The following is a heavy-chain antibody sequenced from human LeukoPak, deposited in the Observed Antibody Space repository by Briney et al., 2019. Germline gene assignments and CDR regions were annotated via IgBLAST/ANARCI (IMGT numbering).Heavy chain of an antibody. J-gene: IGHJ6*03. CDR1: GGSFSGYY. V-gene: IGHV4-34*01. CDR3: ARLSVIVGAALEYYYYYMDV. Sequence: MPSETLSLTCAVYGGSFSGYYWSWIRQPPGKGLEWIGEINHSGSTNYNPSLKSRVTISADKSKNQVSLKLTSVTAADTAVYYCARLSVIVGAALEYYYYYMDVWGQGTTVTVSS. CDR2: INHSGST. D-gene: IGHD1-26*01.